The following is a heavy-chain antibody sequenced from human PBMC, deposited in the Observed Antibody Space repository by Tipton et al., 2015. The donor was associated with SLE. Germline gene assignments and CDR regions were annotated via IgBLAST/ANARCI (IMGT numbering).Heavy chain of an antibody. J-gene: IGHJ4*02. CDR1: GGSIRSGGYY. Sequence: TLSLTCTVSGGSIRSGGYYWIWIRQHPGKGLEWIGYIYYSGSTYYNPSLKSRATISVDTSKNQFSLKLSSVTAADTAVYYCARDPRGAAAGLFDYWGQGTLVTVSS. D-gene: IGHD6-13*01. V-gene: IGHV4-31*03. CDR2: IYYSGST. CDR3: ARDPRGAAAGLFDY.